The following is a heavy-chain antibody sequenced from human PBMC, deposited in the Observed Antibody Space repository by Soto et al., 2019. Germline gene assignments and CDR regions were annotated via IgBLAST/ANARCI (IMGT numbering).Heavy chain of an antibody. CDR3: TTSNLGVDY. Sequence: EVQLVESGGGLVKPGGSLRLSCAASGLIFSDVWMTWVRQAPGKGLEWVSRIKTKPDDGTIDYAAPVRGRFTISRDDSKNTLYLQMTSLTPDDTGVYYCTTSNLGVDYWGPGALVTVSS. CDR2: IKTKPDDGTI. V-gene: IGHV3-15*01. CDR1: GLIFSDVW. D-gene: IGHD3-16*01. J-gene: IGHJ4*02.